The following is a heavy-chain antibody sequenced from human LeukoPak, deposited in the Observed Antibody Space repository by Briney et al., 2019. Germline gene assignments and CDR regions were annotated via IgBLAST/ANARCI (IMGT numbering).Heavy chain of an antibody. CDR1: GYTFTGYY. CDR3: AREDLAAAGCDY. V-gene: IGHV1-2*02. CDR2: INPNSGGT. D-gene: IGHD6-13*01. Sequence: ASVKVSCKASGYTFTGYYMHWVRQAPGQGLEWMGWINPNSGGTNYAQKFQGRVTMTRDTSISTAYMELSRLRSDDAAVYYCAREDLAAAGCDYWGQGTLVTVSS. J-gene: IGHJ4*02.